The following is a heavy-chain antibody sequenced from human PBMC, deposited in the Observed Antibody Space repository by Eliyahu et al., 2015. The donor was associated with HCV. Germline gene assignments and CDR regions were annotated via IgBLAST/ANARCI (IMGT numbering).Heavy chain of an antibody. D-gene: IGHD5-12*01. CDR3: ARGAHSYFESTGIYAPYYFDF. Sequence: EVKKPGSSVKVSCKASGATFSSHAFSWVRQAPGQELEWMGVIIPFLGPLNTAQKFRDRLTITADESTSTAYMELRSLRSEDTAIYYCARGAHSYFESTGIYAPYYFDFWGQGTLVTVSS. CDR2: IIPFLGPL. J-gene: IGHJ4*02. V-gene: IGHV1-69*01. CDR1: GATFSSHA.